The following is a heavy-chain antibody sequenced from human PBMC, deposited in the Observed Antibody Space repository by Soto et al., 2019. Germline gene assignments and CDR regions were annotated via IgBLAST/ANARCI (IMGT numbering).Heavy chain of an antibody. V-gene: IGHV1-18*01. CDR3: ARDLSSSSWQRSEYGMDV. CDR2: ISAHNGNT. J-gene: IGHJ6*02. CDR1: GYTFTSYG. D-gene: IGHD6-13*01. Sequence: ASVKVSCKASGYTFTSYGISWVRQAPGQGLEWMGWISAHNGNTNYAQKLQGRVTMTTDTSTSTAYMELRSLRSDDTAVYYCARDLSSSSWQRSEYGMDVWGQGTTVTVSS.